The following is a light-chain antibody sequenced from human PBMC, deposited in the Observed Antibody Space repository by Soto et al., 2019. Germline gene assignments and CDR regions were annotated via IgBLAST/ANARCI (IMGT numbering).Light chain of an antibody. V-gene: IGLV1-44*01. CDR1: SSNIGSNT. J-gene: IGLJ1*01. CDR3: SAWDDSPNGYV. CDR2: SNN. Sequence: QSVLTQPPSASGTPGQRVTISCSGSSSNIGSNTVNWYQQLPGTAPKLLIYSNNQRPSGVPDRFSGSKSGTSASVAISGLQSEDEADYYCSAWDDSPNGYVFGTGTKLTVL.